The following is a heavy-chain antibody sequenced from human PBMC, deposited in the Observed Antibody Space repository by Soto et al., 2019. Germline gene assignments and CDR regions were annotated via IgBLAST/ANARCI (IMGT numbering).Heavy chain of an antibody. CDR2: IYSSGSA. CDR3: ATIVGANDY. J-gene: IGHJ4*02. V-gene: IGHV4-4*07. D-gene: IGHD1-26*01. Sequence: KTSETLSLTCTVSRASIYTYPWTWIRQPAGKGLQWIGHIYSSGSANYSPSLKSRVSMSVDSSKNQISLKLSSVTAADTAVYYCATIVGANDYWGQGTLVTVSS. CDR1: RASIYTYP.